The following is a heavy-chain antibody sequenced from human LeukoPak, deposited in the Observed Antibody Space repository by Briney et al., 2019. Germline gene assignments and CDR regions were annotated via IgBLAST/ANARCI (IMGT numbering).Heavy chain of an antibody. CDR3: AFTTGNYYLDY. CDR2: ISHSGSI. Sequence: SETLSLTCAVYGGSFSGYYWSWVRQSPGKGLEWIGEISHSGSINYNPSLKSRVAVSVDSSGKQFSLKLSSVTAADTAMYYCAFTTGNYYLDYWGQGTLVTVSS. CDR1: GGSFSGYY. J-gene: IGHJ4*02. D-gene: IGHD1-7*01. V-gene: IGHV4-34*01.